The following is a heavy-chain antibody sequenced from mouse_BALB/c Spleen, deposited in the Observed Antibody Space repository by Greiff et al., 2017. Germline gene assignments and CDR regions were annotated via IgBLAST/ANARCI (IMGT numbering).Heavy chain of an antibody. CDR2: IDPANGNT. CDR3: AVTASYAMDD. D-gene: IGHD2-1*01. CDR1: GFNFKDTY. V-gene: IGHV14-3*02. J-gene: IGHJ4*01. Sequence: VQLQQSGAELVKPGASVKLSCTASGFNFKDTYMHWVKQRPEQGLEWIGRIDPANGNTKYDPKFQGKATITADTSSNTAYLQLSSLTSEDTAVYYCAVTASYAMDDWGQGTSVTVPS.